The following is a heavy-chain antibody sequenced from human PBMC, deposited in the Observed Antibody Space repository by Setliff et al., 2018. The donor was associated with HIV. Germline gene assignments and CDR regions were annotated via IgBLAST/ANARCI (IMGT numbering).Heavy chain of an antibody. V-gene: IGHV3-21*01. CDR3: ARLYSSSCYDWVPFDY. Sequence: GGSLSLSCAASGFTFSSYSMNWVRQAPGKGLEWVSSISSSSNYIYYADSVKGRFTISRDTAKNSLYLQMNSLRAEDTAVYYCARLYSSSCYDWVPFDYWGQGTLVTVSS. CDR1: GFTFSSYS. D-gene: IGHD6-13*01. J-gene: IGHJ4*02. CDR2: ISSSSNYI.